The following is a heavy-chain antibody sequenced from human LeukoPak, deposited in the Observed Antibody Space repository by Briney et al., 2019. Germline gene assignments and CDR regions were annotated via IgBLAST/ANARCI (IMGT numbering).Heavy chain of an antibody. D-gene: IGHD6-19*01. CDR1: GYSISSGYY. J-gene: IGHJ4*02. CDR3: ARHLGYRSGWYVDYFDY. CDR2: IYHSGST. Sequence: PSETLSLTCAVSGYSISSGYYWGWIRQPPGKGLEWIGSIYHSGSTYYNPSLKSRVTISVDTSKNQFSLKLSSVTAADTAVYYCARHLGYRSGWYVDYFDYWGQGTLVTVSS. V-gene: IGHV4-38-2*01.